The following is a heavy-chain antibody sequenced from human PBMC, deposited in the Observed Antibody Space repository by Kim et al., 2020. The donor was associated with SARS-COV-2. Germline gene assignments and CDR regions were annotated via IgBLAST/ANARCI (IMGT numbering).Heavy chain of an antibody. CDR2: IYHSGST. J-gene: IGHJ4*02. V-gene: IGHV4-4*02. CDR3: ARVLEGRRPMVRGHFDY. Sequence: SETLSLTCAVSGGSISSSNWWSWVRQPPGKGLEWIGEIYHSGSTNYNPSLKSRVTISVDKSKNQFSLKLSSVTAADTAVYYCARVLEGRRPMVRGHFDYWGQGTLVTVSS. CDR1: GGSISSSNW. D-gene: IGHD3-10*01.